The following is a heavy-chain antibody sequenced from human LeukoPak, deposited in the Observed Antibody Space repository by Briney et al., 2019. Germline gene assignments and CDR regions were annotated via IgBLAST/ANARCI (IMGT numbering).Heavy chain of an antibody. V-gene: IGHV3-7*03. D-gene: IGHD3-16*01. Sequence: GGSLRLSCAASGFTFTSYSMNWARQAPGKGLEWVASINHNGNVNYYVDSVKGRFTISRDNAKNSLYLQMSNLRAEDTAVYFCARGGGLDVWGQGATVTVSS. CDR2: INHNGNVN. J-gene: IGHJ6*02. CDR3: ARGGGLDV. CDR1: GFTFTSYS.